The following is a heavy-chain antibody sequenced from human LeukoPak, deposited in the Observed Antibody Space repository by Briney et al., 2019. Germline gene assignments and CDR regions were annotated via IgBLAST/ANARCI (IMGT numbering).Heavy chain of an antibody. Sequence: QAGGSLRLSCAASGFTFSTYAMSWVRQAPGKGPEWVSTISGSGDATYYADSVEGRFTISRDNSKNTLYVQMNSLRAEDTAVYYCAKDRQSRGSLGFDYWGQGTLVTVSS. CDR3: AKDRQSRGSLGFDY. CDR2: ISGSGDAT. D-gene: IGHD3-22*01. CDR1: GFTFSTYA. J-gene: IGHJ4*02. V-gene: IGHV3-23*01.